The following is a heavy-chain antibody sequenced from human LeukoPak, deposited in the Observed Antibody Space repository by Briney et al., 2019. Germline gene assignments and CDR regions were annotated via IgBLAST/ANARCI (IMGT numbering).Heavy chain of an antibody. CDR3: ASTNYDSSGYYYGMDV. CDR1: GGTFSSYA. CDR2: IIPILGIA. V-gene: IGHV1-69*04. D-gene: IGHD3-22*01. J-gene: IGHJ6*02. Sequence: SVKVSCKASGGTFSSYAISWVRQAPGQGLEWMGRIIPILGIANYAQKFQGRVTITADKSTSTAYMELSSLRSEDTAVYYCASTNYDSSGYYYGMDVWGQGTTVTVSS.